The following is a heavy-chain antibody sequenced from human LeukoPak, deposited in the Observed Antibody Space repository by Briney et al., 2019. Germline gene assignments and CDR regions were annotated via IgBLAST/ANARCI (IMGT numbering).Heavy chain of an antibody. Sequence: GASVKVSCKASGYTFTSYDINWVRQATGQGLEWMGWMNPNSGNTGYAQKFQGRVTMARNTSISTAYMELSSLRSEDTAVYYCARVVGSSTHTYYFDYWGQGTLVTVSS. D-gene: IGHD6-13*01. CDR3: ARVVGSSTHTYYFDY. CDR1: GYTFTSYD. CDR2: MNPNSGNT. V-gene: IGHV1-8*01. J-gene: IGHJ4*02.